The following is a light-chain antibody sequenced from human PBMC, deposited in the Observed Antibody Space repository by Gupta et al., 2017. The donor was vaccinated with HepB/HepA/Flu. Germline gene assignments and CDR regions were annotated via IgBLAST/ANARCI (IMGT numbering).Light chain of an antibody. Sequence: DVVMTQSPDSLAVSLGERATINCKSSQSVLYNSDNKNYLAWYQQTPGQSPKLLIYWASTRESGVSDRFSGSGSGTDFTLTIISLQAEDVAVYYCQGDSSARQSFGQGTRLELK. CDR3: QGDSSARQS. J-gene: IGKJ2*01. CDR2: WAS. CDR1: QSVLYNSDNKNY. V-gene: IGKV4-1*01.